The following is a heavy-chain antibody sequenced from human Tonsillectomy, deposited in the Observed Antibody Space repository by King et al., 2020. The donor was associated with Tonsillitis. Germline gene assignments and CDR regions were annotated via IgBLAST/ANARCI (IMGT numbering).Heavy chain of an antibody. J-gene: IGHJ3*02. V-gene: IGHV3-11*06. CDR3: ARLVYYDPSGYYAGDAFDI. D-gene: IGHD3-22*01. Sequence: VKLVQSGGGLVKPGGSLRLSCAASGFIFSDYFMTWIRQAPGKGLEWVSYISSSGSYTNSADSVKGRFTISRDNAKNSLYLQMNSLRAEDTAVYYCARLVYYDPSGYYAGDAFDIWGQGTMVTVSS. CDR1: GFIFSDYF. CDR2: ISSSGSYT.